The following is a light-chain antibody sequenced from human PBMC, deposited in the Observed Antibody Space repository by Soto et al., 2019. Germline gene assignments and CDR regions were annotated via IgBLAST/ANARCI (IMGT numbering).Light chain of an antibody. J-gene: IGKJ3*01. CDR1: ENVYINS. CDR2: GAA. CDR3: QQYGTSPLT. Sequence: PVEGATLSCRASENVYINSLAWYQQKPGQPPRLLIYGAATRSSAVPDRFSGSGSGADFTLTITGLEPEDFAVYYCQQYGTSPLTFGPGTRVD. V-gene: IGKV3-20*01.